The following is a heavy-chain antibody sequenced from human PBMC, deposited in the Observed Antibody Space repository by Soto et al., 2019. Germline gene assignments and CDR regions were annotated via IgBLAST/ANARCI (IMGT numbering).Heavy chain of an antibody. CDR3: ARRTPYLFYGDVFDV. V-gene: IGHV2-5*02. J-gene: IGHJ3*01. CDR2: IYWDDEK. D-gene: IGHD7-27*01. Sequence: QSTLKESAPTLVKPTQTLTLTCTVPGFSLSASGVGVGWIRQPPGKALEWLALIYWDDEKRYSPSLKNRVTITKDPSRNEVVLIMTDLDPVDTATYYCARRTPYLFYGDVFDVWGQGTPVTVSS. CDR1: GFSLSASGVG.